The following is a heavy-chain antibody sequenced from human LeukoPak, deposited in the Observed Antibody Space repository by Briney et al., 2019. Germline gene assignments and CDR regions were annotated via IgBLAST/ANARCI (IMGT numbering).Heavy chain of an antibody. V-gene: IGHV4-30-4*07. CDR2: IYHSGST. CDR1: GVSISRGGYY. CDR3: VRGRYSSGWYKEKTWFDP. D-gene: IGHD6-19*01. J-gene: IGHJ5*02. Sequence: SETLSLTCAVSGVSISRGGYYWSWIRQPPGKGLEWIGYIYHSGSTSYTPSLQSRVTMSVDTSKNQVSLRLSSVTAADTAVYYCVRGRYSSGWYKEKTWFDPWGQGALVTVSS.